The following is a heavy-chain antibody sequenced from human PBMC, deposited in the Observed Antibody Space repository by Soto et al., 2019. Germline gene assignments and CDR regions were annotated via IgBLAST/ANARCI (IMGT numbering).Heavy chain of an antibody. CDR2: INPNSGNI. V-gene: IGHV1-8*01. D-gene: IGHD1-26*01. J-gene: IGHJ3*02. CDR3: ATLVGATFAFDI. Sequence: ASVKVSCKASGDTFTTYDINWVRQATGHGLEWMGWINPNSGNIGYAQRFQGRVTMTEDTSTDTAYMELSSLRSEDTAVYYCATLVGATFAFDIWGQGTMVTVSS. CDR1: GDTFTTYD.